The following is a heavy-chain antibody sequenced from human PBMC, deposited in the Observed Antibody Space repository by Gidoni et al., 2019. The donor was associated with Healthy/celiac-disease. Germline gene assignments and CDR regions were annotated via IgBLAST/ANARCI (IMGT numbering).Heavy chain of an antibody. D-gene: IGHD2-2*01. V-gene: IGHV4-39*01. J-gene: IGHJ4*02. CDR3: ARQSRLPHPVFETSCLFDY. Sequence: QLQLQESGPGLVKPSETLSLTCTVSGGSISSSSYYWGWIRQPPGKGLEWIGSIYYSGSTYYNPSLKSRVTISVDTSKNQFSLKLSSVTAADTAVYYCARQSRLPHPVFETSCLFDYWGQGTLVTVSS. CDR2: IYYSGST. CDR1: GGSISSSSYY.